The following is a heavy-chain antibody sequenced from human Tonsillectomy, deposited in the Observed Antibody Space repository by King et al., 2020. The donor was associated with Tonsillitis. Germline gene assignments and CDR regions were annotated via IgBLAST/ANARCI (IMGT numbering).Heavy chain of an antibody. D-gene: IGHD5-18*01. CDR3: ARGGSGYSYGAFDD. J-gene: IGHJ4*02. Sequence: QLVQSGGGSVQPGESLRLSCAASGFTFTSYWMHWVRQAPGEGLVWVSRINGAGGSTTYAGSVKGRFTISRDSAKNPLYLQMNSLRAEDTAVYYCARGGSGYSYGAFDDWGQGTLVTVSS. V-gene: IGHV3-74*02. CDR1: GFTFTSYW. CDR2: INGAGGST.